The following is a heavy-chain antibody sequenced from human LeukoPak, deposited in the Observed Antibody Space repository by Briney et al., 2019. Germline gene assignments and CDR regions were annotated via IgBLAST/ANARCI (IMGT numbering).Heavy chain of an antibody. CDR1: GFTFSSYW. D-gene: IGHD2-2*01. Sequence: GGSLRLSCAASGFTFSSYWMSWVRQAPGKGLEWVANIKQDGSEKYYVDSVKGRFTISRDNAKNSLYLQMNSLRAEDTAVYYCAKDDGWVVVPAAEDYWGQGTLVTVSS. J-gene: IGHJ4*02. CDR3: AKDDGWVVVPAAEDY. V-gene: IGHV3-7*03. CDR2: IKQDGSEK.